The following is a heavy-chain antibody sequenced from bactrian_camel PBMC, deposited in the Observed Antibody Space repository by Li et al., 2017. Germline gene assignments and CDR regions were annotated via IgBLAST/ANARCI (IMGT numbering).Heavy chain of an antibody. V-gene: IGHV3S7*01. D-gene: IGHD2*01. J-gene: IGHJ4*01. Sequence: HVQLVESGGGSVQAGGSLRLSCVTSGFAFSDYPMTWVRQAPGKGPEWVSSIYKDGTDSYYADSVKGRFTISKDSARIALYLQMNSLKPDDTAMYYCAARTVYYRCPGLPDTTRADFNYWGQGTQVTVS. CDR2: IYKDGTDS. CDR1: GFAFSDYP. CDR3: AARTVYYRCPGLPDTTRADFNY.